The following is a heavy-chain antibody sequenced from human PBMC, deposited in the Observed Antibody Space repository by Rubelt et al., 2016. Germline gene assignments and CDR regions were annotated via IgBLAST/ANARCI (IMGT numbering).Heavy chain of an antibody. CDR3: AGCYGSGSYGNWFDP. CDR1: GYTFTSYG. CDR2: ISAYNGNT. D-gene: IGHD3-10*01. Sequence: QVQLVQSGAEVKKPGASVKVSCKASGYTFTSYGISWVRQAPGQGLEWMGWISAYNGNTNYAQKRQGSVTMATDTSTSTAYMELRSLRSDDTGVYYCAGCYGSGSYGNWFDPWGQGTLVTVSS. V-gene: IGHV1-18*01. J-gene: IGHJ5*02.